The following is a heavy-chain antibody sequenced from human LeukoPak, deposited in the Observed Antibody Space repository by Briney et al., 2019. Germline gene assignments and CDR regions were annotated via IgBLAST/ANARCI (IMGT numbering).Heavy chain of an antibody. J-gene: IGHJ5*02. CDR1: GFTFKTAY. V-gene: IGHV3-15*01. CDR3: VWSGLNWFGL. D-gene: IGHD3-3*01. Sequence: GGSLRLSCAASGFTFKTAYMSWVRQAPGKGLEWVGRIKTNADGGTTDYAAPVKGRFTISRDDSMNTLYLQMNSLEPEDTAVYYCVWSGLNWFGLWGQGTLVTVSS. CDR2: IKTNADGGTT.